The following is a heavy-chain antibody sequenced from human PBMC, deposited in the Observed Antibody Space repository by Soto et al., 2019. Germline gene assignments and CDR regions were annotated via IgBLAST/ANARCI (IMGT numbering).Heavy chain of an antibody. D-gene: IGHD3-3*01. Sequence: GGSLRLSCAASGFPFSSYAMSWVRQAPGKGLEWVSAISGSGGSTYYADSVKGRFTISRDNSKNTLYLQMNSLRAEDTAVYYCAKVRLIYDFWSGYYLDYWGQGTLVTVSS. V-gene: IGHV3-23*01. CDR1: GFPFSSYA. CDR2: ISGSGGST. J-gene: IGHJ4*02. CDR3: AKVRLIYDFWSGYYLDY.